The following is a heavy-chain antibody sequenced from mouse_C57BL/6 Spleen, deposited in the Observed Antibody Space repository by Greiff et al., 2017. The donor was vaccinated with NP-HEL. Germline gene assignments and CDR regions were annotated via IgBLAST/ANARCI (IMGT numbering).Heavy chain of an antibody. CDR2: ISSGSSTI. CDR1: GFTFSDYG. D-gene: IGHD3-2*02. Sequence: EVMLVESGGGLVKPGGSLKLSCAASGFTFSDYGMHWVRQAPEKGLEWVAYISSGSSTIYYADTVKGRFTISRDNAKNTLFLQMTSLRSEDTAMYYCARGKTAQAGVWLAYWGQGTLVTVSA. V-gene: IGHV5-17*01. J-gene: IGHJ3*01. CDR3: ARGKTAQAGVWLAY.